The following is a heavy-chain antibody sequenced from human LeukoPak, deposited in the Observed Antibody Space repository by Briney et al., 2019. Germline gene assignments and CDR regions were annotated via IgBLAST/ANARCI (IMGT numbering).Heavy chain of an antibody. CDR3: ARVLMYSSSPFDP. J-gene: IGHJ5*02. D-gene: IGHD6-13*01. CDR2: FDPEDGET. CDR1: GYTLTELS. V-gene: IGHV1-24*01. Sequence: ASVKVSCKVSGYTLTELSMHWVRQAPGKGLEWMGGFDPEDGETIYAQKFQGRVTITRNTSISTAYMELSSLRSEDTAVYYCARVLMYSSSPFDPWGQGTLVTVSS.